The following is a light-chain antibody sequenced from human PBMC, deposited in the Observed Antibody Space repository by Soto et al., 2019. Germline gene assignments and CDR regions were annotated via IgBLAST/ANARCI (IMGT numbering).Light chain of an antibody. J-gene: IGKJ3*01. CDR3: QHHHNWRPFT. CDR1: QSISRK. V-gene: IGKV3-15*01. CDR2: DAS. Sequence: EIVMTQSPATLSVSPGERATLSCRASQSISRKLAWYQQKPGQAPRLLIYDASSRATGIPARFSGSGSGTEFTHTISSLQSEDFAVYYCQHHHNWRPFTFGPGTNVDIK.